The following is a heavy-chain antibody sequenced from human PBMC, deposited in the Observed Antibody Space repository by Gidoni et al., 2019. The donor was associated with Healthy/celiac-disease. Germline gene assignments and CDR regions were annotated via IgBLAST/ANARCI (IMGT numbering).Heavy chain of an antibody. D-gene: IGHD1-26*01. CDR1: VGSFSGYY. CDR3: ARGVGYGMDV. V-gene: IGHV4-34*01. CDR2: INHSGRT. Sequence: QVQLQQLGAGLLKPSETLSLTCSFYVGSFSGYYSSWISQPPGKGLEWIGEINHSGRTNYKPSLKSRVTISVDTSKNQFSLKLSSVTAADTAVYYCARGVGYGMDVWGQGTTVTVSS. J-gene: IGHJ6*02.